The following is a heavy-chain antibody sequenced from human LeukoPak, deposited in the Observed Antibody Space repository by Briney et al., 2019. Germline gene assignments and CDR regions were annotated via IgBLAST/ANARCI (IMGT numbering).Heavy chain of an antibody. CDR1: GFTFSSYS. CDR2: ISSSSSTI. D-gene: IGHD4-23*01. V-gene: IGHV3-48*04. Sequence: GGFLRLSCAASGFTFSSYSMNWVRQAPGKGLEWVSYISSSSSTIYYADSVKGRFTISRDNAKNSLYLQMNSLRAEDTAVYYCARDAWTTVVTEDYFDYWGQGTLVTVSS. J-gene: IGHJ4*02. CDR3: ARDAWTTVVTEDYFDY.